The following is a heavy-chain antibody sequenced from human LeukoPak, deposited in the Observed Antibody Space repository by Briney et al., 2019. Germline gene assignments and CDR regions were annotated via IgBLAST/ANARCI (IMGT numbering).Heavy chain of an antibody. J-gene: IGHJ5*02. CDR3: ARSGVDDFWSGYYRP. CDR1: GGTFSSYA. V-gene: IGHV1-69*04. D-gene: IGHD3-3*01. Sequence: EASVKVSCKASGGTFSSYAISWVRQAPGQGLEWMGRIIPILGIANYAQKFQGRVTITADKSTSTAYMELSSLRSEDTAVYYCARSGVDDFWSGYYRPWGQGTLVTVSS. CDR2: IIPILGIA.